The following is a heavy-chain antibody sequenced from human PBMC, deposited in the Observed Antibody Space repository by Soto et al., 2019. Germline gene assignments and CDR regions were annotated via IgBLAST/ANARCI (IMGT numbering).Heavy chain of an antibody. CDR2: IIPILGIA. Sequence: QVQLVQSGAEVKKPGSSVKVSCKASGGTFSSYTISWVRQAPGQGLEWMGRIIPILGIANYAQKFQGRVTITADKSTSTAYMELSSLRSEDTAEYYCARLGIAAAGRDYWGQGTLVTVSS. J-gene: IGHJ4*02. CDR3: ARLGIAAAGRDY. D-gene: IGHD6-13*01. CDR1: GGTFSSYT. V-gene: IGHV1-69*02.